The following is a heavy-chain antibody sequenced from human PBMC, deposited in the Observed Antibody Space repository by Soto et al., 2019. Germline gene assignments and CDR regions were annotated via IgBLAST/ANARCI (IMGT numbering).Heavy chain of an antibody. CDR2: IYHSGST. CDR1: GGSISSSNW. CDR3: ARFYGYSSSWHEYYFDY. J-gene: IGHJ4*02. D-gene: IGHD6-13*01. Sequence: SETLSLTCAVSGGSISSSNWWSWVRQPPGKGLEWIGEIYHSGSTNYNLSLKSRVTISVDKSKNQFSLKLSSVTAADTAVYYCARFYGYSSSWHEYYFDYWGQGTLVTVSS. V-gene: IGHV4-4*02.